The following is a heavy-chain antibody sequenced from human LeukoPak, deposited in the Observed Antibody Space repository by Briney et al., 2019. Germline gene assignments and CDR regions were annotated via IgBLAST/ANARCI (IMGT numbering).Heavy chain of an antibody. D-gene: IGHD3-3*01. J-gene: IGHJ4*02. CDR3: ARASTYYDFWSGYSRKQDFDY. CDR2: ISAYNGNT. CDR1: GYTFTSYG. V-gene: IGHV1-18*01. Sequence: EASAKVSCKASGYTFTSYGISWVRQAPGQGLEWMGWISAYNGNTNYAQKLQGRVTMTTDTSTSTAYMELRSLRSDDTAVYYCARASTYYDFWSGYSRKQDFDYWGQGTLVTVSS.